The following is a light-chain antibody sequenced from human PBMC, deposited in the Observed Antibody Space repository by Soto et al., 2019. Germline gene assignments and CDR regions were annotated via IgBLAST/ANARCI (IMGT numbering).Light chain of an antibody. Sequence: DIQMTQSPSSLSASVGDRVTITCRASQSISTYLNWYLQKPGKAPVLLIYAASRLQSGVPTRFNGSGSGTDFTLTINRLQPEDFATYYCQHTYTTPRTFGQGTKLEIQ. J-gene: IGKJ2*01. V-gene: IGKV1-39*01. CDR1: QSISTY. CDR2: AAS. CDR3: QHTYTTPRT.